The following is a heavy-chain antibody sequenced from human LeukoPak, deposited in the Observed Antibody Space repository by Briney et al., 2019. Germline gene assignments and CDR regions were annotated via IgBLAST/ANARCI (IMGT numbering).Heavy chain of an antibody. CDR2: IYFTGTT. D-gene: IGHD3-10*01. J-gene: IGHJ4*02. CDR3: VNGGSYLTK. Sequence: PSETLSLTCTVSGGSISSYWSWIRQSPGKGLEWIGYIYFTGTTNYNPSLKSRLTISIDTSRNQFSLKLSSATVADTAIYYCVNGGSYLTKWGQGTLVTVSS. V-gene: IGHV4-59*01. CDR1: GGSISSY.